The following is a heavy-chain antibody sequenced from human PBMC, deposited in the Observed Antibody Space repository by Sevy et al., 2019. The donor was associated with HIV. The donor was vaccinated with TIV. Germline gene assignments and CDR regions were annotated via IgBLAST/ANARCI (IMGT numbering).Heavy chain of an antibody. D-gene: IGHD6-13*01. Sequence: ASVKVSCKASGYTFTSYDINWVRQATGQGLEWMGWMNPNSGNTGYAQKFQGRVTMTRNTSISTAYMELSSLRSEDTAVYYCATEKVLYSSIYYCYGMDVWGQGTTVTVSS. CDR3: ATEKVLYSSIYYCYGMDV. CDR1: GYTFTSYD. J-gene: IGHJ6*02. V-gene: IGHV1-8*01. CDR2: MNPNSGNT.